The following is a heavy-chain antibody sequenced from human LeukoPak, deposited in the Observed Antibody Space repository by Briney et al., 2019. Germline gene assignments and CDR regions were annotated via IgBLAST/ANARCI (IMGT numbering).Heavy chain of an antibody. D-gene: IGHD3-22*01. Sequence: GGSLRFSCAASGFTFSSYAMRRGRQAPGSGRGCASGINWNGGSTGYADSVKGRFTISRDNAKNPLYLQMNSLRAEDTALYYCATGTYYYDSSGYYWGQGTLVTVSS. CDR3: ATGTYYYDSSGYY. CDR1: GFTFSSYA. J-gene: IGHJ4*02. CDR2: INWNGGST. V-gene: IGHV3-20*04.